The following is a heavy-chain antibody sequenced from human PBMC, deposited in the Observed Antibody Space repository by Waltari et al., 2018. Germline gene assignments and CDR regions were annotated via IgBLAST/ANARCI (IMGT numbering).Heavy chain of an antibody. J-gene: IGHJ4*02. Sequence: QVQLVQSGAEVKTPGASVKVSCQAFGYTFTDYSIHGVRQGPGQGLEWMGLVNPASGGTNYAQNFQGRVTMTRGTSITTVYMELSSLKYEDTAIYYWARGGGVTVPGFDFWGQGNLVTVSS. CDR3: ARGGGVTVPGFDF. CDR2: VNPASGGT. D-gene: IGHD6-19*01. CDR1: GYTFTDYS. V-gene: IGHV1-2*02.